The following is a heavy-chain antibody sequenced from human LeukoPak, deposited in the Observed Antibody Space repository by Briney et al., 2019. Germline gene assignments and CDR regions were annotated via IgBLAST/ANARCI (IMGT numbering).Heavy chain of an antibody. J-gene: IGHJ4*02. Sequence: KVSCKASGGTFSSYAISWVRQAPGQGLEWMGRIIPILGIANYAQKFQGRVTITADKSTSTAYMELSSLRSEDTAVYYCARVLKDGSGCFDYWGQGTLVTVSS. D-gene: IGHD3-10*01. CDR3: ARVLKDGSGCFDY. CDR2: IIPILGIA. V-gene: IGHV1-69*04. CDR1: GGTFSSYA.